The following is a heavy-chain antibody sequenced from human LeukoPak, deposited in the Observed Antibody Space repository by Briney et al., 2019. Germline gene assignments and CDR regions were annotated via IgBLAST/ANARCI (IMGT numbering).Heavy chain of an antibody. J-gene: IGHJ4*02. Sequence: PSGTLSLTCTVSGGSISSDYWTWIRQPAGKGLEWIGRIYTSGSTNYNPSLKSRVTMSVDTSKNQFSLKLSSVTAADTAVYYCARDFAVYCGGDCYALWGQGTLVTVSS. CDR2: IYTSGST. CDR3: ARDFAVYCGGDCYAL. D-gene: IGHD2-21*02. V-gene: IGHV4-4*07. CDR1: GGSISSDY.